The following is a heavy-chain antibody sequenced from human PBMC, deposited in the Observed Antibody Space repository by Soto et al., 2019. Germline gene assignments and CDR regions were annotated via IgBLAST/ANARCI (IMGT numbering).Heavy chain of an antibody. CDR2: IVPIFGTT. CDR3: AANSLGGGSQGDV. Sequence: SVKVSCKASGDTFSSYSISWVRQAPGQGLEWMGGIVPIFGTTVYAPRLQGRLTITADGPTSTSYMELSGLTFEDTAVYYCAANSLGGGSQGDVWGQGTTVTVSS. J-gene: IGHJ6*02. CDR1: GDTFSSYS. D-gene: IGHD3-10*01. V-gene: IGHV1-69*13.